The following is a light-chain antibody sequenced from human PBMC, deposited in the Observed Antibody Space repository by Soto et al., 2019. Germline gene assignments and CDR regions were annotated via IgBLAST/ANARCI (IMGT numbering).Light chain of an antibody. Sequence: EIVLTQSPGTLSLSPGETATLSCRASQSVTSNYLGWYQQRPGQAPRLLIYAASSRATGIPDRFSGSGSGTDFTLTISRLEPEDLAVNYCQQYGSSPRTFGQGTKVEIK. CDR2: AAS. CDR1: QSVTSNY. CDR3: QQYGSSPRT. V-gene: IGKV3-20*01. J-gene: IGKJ1*01.